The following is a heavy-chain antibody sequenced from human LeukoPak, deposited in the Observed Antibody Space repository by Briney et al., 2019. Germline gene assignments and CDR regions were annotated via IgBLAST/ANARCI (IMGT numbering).Heavy chain of an antibody. Sequence: SETLSLTCTVSGGSISSSSYYWGWIRQPPGKGLEWIGSIYYSGSTYYNPSLKSRVTISVDTSKNQFSLKLSSVTAADTAVYYCARGPKLLGYCSSTSCYKGDEYFQHWGQGTLVTVSS. CDR2: IYYSGST. J-gene: IGHJ1*01. CDR3: ARGPKLLGYCSSTSCYKGDEYFQH. CDR1: GGSISSSSYY. D-gene: IGHD2-2*02. V-gene: IGHV4-39*01.